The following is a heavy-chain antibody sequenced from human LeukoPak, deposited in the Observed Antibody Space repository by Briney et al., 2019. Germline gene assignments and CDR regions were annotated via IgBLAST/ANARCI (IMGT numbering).Heavy chain of an antibody. D-gene: IGHD4-23*01. CDR2: IYYSGST. V-gene: IGHV4-61*01. J-gene: IGHJ4*02. CDR3: ARDRTDGGLPYYFDY. Sequence: SETLSLTCAVSDYPISSNYFWGWIRQPPGKGLEWIGYIYYSGSTNYNPSLKSRVTISVDTSKNQFSLKLSSVTAADTAVYYCARDRTDGGLPYYFDYWGQGTLVTVSS. CDR1: DYPISSNYF.